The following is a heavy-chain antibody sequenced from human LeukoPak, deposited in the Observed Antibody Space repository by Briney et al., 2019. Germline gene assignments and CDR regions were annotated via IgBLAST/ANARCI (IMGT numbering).Heavy chain of an antibody. J-gene: IGHJ5*02. CDR1: GYTFTSYG. V-gene: IGHV1-18*01. CDR2: ISGYNGYT. CDR3: ARDEARYSSGYYPNWFDP. D-gene: IGHD3-22*01. Sequence: ASVKVSCKASGYTFTSYGISWVRQAPGQGLEWMGWISGYNGYTHYAHNLQGRVTMTTDTSTSTAYMELRSLGSDDTAVYYCARDEARYSSGYYPNWFDPWGQGTLVTVSP.